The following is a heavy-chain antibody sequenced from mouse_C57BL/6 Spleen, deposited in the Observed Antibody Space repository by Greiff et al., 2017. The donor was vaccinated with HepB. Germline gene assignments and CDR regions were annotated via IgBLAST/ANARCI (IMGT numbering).Heavy chain of an antibody. CDR2: LDPANGNT. CDR1: GFNIKNTY. D-gene: IGHD2-5*01. J-gene: IGHJ4*01. V-gene: IGHV14-3*01. CDR3: AVYRNSGFFAMDY. Sequence: VQLQQSVAELVRPGASVKLSCTASGFNIKNTYMHWVKQRPEQGLEWIGRLDPANGNTKYAPKFQGKATITADTSSTTAYLQLSSLTSEDSAIYYCAVYRNSGFFAMDYWGQGTPATVSS.